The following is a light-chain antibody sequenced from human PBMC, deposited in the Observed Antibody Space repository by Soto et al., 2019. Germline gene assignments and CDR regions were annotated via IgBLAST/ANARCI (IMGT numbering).Light chain of an antibody. CDR3: CSYTSSDTYV. CDR2: DVS. CDR1: SSDVGGYDF. V-gene: IGLV2-14*01. Sequence: QSVLTQPAPVSGSPGQWITISCTGNSSDVGGYDFVSWYQQHPGKAPKVMIYDVSNRPSGVSNRFSGSKSGNTASLTISGLQAEDEADYYCCSYTSSDTYVFGTGTKVTVL. J-gene: IGLJ1*01.